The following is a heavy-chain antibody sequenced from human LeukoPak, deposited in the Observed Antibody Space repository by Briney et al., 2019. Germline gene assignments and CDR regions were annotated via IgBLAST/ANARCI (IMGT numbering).Heavy chain of an antibody. J-gene: IGHJ6*03. CDR3: ASRASSGWYYHYYYMDV. CDR2: TSGSGGGT. D-gene: IGHD6-19*01. Sequence: PGGSLRLSCAASGFTFSSYAMNWVRQAPGKGLEWVSGTSGSGGGTYYADSVKGRFTISRDNAKNSLYLQMNSLRAEDTAVYYCASRASSGWYYHYYYMDVWGKGTTVTVSS. V-gene: IGHV3-23*01. CDR1: GFTFSSYA.